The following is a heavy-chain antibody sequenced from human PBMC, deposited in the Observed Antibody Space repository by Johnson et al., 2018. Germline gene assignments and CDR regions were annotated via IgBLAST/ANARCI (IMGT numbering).Heavy chain of an antibody. V-gene: IGHV3-23*04. J-gene: IGHJ3*02. CDR2: ISGSGGTI. CDR3: AKKLPYYDSSRYGAFDI. Sequence: VQLVESGGGLVQXGGSLILSCAASGFTFSTYAMRWVRQAPGKGLEWVSGISGSGGTIDYADSVKGLFTISRDNSKNTVFLQMNSLRAEDTAIYYCAKKLPYYDSSRYGAFDIWGQGTMVIVSS. D-gene: IGHD3-22*01. CDR1: GFTFSTYA.